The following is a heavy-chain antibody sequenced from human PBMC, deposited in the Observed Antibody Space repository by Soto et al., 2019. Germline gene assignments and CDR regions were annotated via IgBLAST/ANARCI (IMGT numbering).Heavy chain of an antibody. CDR2: FSSGSSYI. V-gene: IGHV3-21*01. Sequence: GGSLRLSCAASGFTFSTYTLNWVRQAPGKGLEWVSSFSSGSSYIYYAGSVKGRFTISRDNAKNSLYLQMNSLRAEDTAVYYCARGVYYFDYWGQGTLVTVSS. CDR1: GFTFSTYT. CDR3: ARGVYYFDY. J-gene: IGHJ4*02.